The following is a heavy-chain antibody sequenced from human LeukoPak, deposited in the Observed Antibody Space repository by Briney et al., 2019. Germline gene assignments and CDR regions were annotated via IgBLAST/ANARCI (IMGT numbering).Heavy chain of an antibody. J-gene: IGHJ6*02. Sequence: SETLSLTCAVSVGSINSGNWWSWVRQSPGKGLEWIGEIYHNGTPNYNPSLKSRVTISADTFKNHFSLKMTSVTAADTAVYYCATAPILRGEGGEHYKYGMDVWGQGTTVIDSS. CDR3: ATAPILRGEGGEHYKYGMDV. CDR1: VGSINSGNW. CDR2: IYHNGTP. V-gene: IGHV4-4*02. D-gene: IGHD2-2*02.